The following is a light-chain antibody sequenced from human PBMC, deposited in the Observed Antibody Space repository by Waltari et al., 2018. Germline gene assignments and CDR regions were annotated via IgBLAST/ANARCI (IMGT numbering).Light chain of an antibody. J-gene: IGLJ2*01. V-gene: IGLV2-8*01. CDR2: DVS. CDR1: SSDIGGYNF. Sequence: QSALTQPPSASGSPGQSVTISCTGTSSDIGGYNFVSWYQHHPGRAPKLMIYDVSKRPSGVPERFSGSKSGNTASLTVSGLQAEDEADYYCSSYAGSNNILFGGGTKLTVL. CDR3: SSYAGSNNIL.